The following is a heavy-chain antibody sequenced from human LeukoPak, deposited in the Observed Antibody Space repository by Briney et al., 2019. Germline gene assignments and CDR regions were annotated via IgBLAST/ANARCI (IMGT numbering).Heavy chain of an antibody. CDR1: GGSISSGSYY. CDR2: IYTSGST. V-gene: IGHV4-61*02. D-gene: IGHD3-9*01. CDR3: AREKTALYYDILTGYYTHLGFDY. J-gene: IGHJ4*02. Sequence: SETLSLTCTVSGGSISSGSYYWSWIRQPAGKGLEWIGRIYTSGSTNYNPSLKSRVTISVDTSKNQFSLKLSSVTAADTAVYYCAREKTALYYDILTGYYTHLGFDYWGQGTLVTVSS.